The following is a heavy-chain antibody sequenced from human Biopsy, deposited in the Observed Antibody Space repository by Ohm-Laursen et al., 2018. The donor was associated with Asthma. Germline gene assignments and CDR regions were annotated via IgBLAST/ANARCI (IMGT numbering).Heavy chain of an antibody. D-gene: IGHD6-19*01. CDR3: ARGDSSGWSHYYFDY. Sequence: SLRLSCTASGFAVSRDHMFWVRQAPGKGPEWVSVIYSGGTPHTADSVRGRFTISRDFSKNTLHLQMHSLRVEDTAVYYCARGDSSGWSHYYFDYWGQGTLVTVSS. CDR2: IYSGGTP. CDR1: GFAVSRDH. V-gene: IGHV3-53*01. J-gene: IGHJ4*02.